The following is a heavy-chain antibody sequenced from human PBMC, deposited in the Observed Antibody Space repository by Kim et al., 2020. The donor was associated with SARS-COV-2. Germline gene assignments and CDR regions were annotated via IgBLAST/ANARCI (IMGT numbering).Heavy chain of an antibody. D-gene: IGHD5-12*01. Sequence: SETLSLTCTVSGGSISSSSYYWGWIRQPPGKGLEWIGSIYYSGSTYYNPSLKSRVTISVDTSKNQFSLKLSSVTAADTAVYYCASQGDSGYDSDRPLGIWSEVRWGQGTLVTVSS. CDR3: ASQGDSGYDSDRPLGIWSEVR. J-gene: IGHJ4*02. CDR1: GGSISSSSYY. CDR2: IYYSGST. V-gene: IGHV4-39*01.